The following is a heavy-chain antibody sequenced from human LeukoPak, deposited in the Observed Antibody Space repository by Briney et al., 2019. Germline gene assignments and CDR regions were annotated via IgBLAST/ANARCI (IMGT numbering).Heavy chain of an antibody. V-gene: IGHV3-13*01. CDR1: GFTFSSYD. Sequence: PGGSLRLSCAASGFTFSSYDMHWVRQATGKGLEWVSAIGTAGDTYYPGSVKGRFTTSRENAKNSLYLQMNSLRAGDTAVYYCASPKKYCTNGVCYTAEFDYWGQGTLVTVSS. D-gene: IGHD2-8*01. J-gene: IGHJ4*02. CDR3: ASPKKYCTNGVCYTAEFDY. CDR2: IGTAGDT.